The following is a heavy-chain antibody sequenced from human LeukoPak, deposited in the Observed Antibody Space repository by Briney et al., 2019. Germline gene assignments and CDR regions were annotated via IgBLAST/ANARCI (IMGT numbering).Heavy chain of an antibody. CDR1: GGSFSDHY. D-gene: IGHD3-16*02. J-gene: IGHJ6*03. Sequence: SETLSLTCAVYGGSFSDHYWTWLRQPPGGGREWMGEINQGGFATYNPSLKSRVTISVDTSKNHFSLKLTSVTAADTAVYYCARSTYYDFIWESYQINYYYIDVWGKGTTVIVTS. CDR3: ARSTYYDFIWESYQINYYYIDV. CDR2: INQGGFA. V-gene: IGHV4-34*01.